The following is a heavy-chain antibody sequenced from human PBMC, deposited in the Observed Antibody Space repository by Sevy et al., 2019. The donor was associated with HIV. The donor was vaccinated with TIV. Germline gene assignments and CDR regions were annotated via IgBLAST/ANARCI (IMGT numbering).Heavy chain of an antibody. V-gene: IGHV3-21*01. CDR3: AREQYDSSGYFDY. D-gene: IGHD3-22*01. J-gene: IGHJ4*02. Sequence: GGCLRLSCAASGFTFSSYSMNWVRQAPGKGLEWVSSISSSSSYIYYADSVKGRFTISRDNAKNSLYLQMNSLRAEDTAVYYCAREQYDSSGYFDYWGQGTLVTVSS. CDR1: GFTFSSYS. CDR2: ISSSSSYI.